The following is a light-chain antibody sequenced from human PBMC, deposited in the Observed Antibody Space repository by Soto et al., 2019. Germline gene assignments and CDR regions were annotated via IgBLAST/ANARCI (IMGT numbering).Light chain of an antibody. Sequence: QSALTQPPSASGSPGQSVTISCTGTSSDVGYYNFVSWYQQHPGKAPKLMIYEVSKRPSGVPDRFSGSKSGNTASLTVSGLQAEDEADYYCISYAGSNNFVFGTGTQLTVL. CDR1: SSDVGYYNF. V-gene: IGLV2-8*01. J-gene: IGLJ1*01. CDR3: ISYAGSNNFV. CDR2: EVS.